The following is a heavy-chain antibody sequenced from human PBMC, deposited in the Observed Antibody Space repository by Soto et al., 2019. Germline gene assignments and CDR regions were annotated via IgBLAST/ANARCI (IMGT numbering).Heavy chain of an antibody. V-gene: IGHV4-59*01. CDR3: ARGCGDGMDV. CDR1: GGSISSYY. J-gene: IGHJ6*02. D-gene: IGHD2-15*01. CDR2: IYYSGST. Sequence: SETLSLTCTVSGGSISSYYWSWIRQPPGKGLEWIGYIYYSGSTNYNPSLKSRVTISVDTSKNQFSLKLSSVTAADTAVYYCARGCGDGMDVWGQGTTVTVSS.